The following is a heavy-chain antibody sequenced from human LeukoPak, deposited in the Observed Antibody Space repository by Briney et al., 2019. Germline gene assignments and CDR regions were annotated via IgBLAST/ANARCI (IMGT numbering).Heavy chain of an antibody. J-gene: IGHJ6*03. CDR2: IYSGGST. CDR3: VRGSITMVRGVIYRYMGV. V-gene: IGHV3-53*01. D-gene: IGHD3-10*01. Sequence: GGSLRLSCAASGFTVSSNYMSWVRQAPGKGLEWVSVIYSGGSTYYADSVKGRFTISRDNSKNTLYLQMNSLRAEDTAVYYCVRGSITMVRGVIYRYMGVWGKGTTVTVSS. CDR1: GFTVSSNY.